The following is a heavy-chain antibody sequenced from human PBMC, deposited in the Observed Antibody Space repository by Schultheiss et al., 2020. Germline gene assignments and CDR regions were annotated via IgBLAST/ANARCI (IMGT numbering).Heavy chain of an antibody. V-gene: IGHV4-34*01. J-gene: IGHJ3*02. D-gene: IGHD2-21*02. CDR1: GGSFSGYY. CDR2: IYYSGST. CDR3: ARPLAWCGGDCKPSAI. Sequence: SETLSLTCAVYGGSFSGYYWSWIRQHPGKGLEWIGYIYYSGSTYYNPSLKSRVTISVDTSKNQFSLKLSSVTAADTAVYYCARPLAWCGGDCKPSAIWGKGPMGTVSS.